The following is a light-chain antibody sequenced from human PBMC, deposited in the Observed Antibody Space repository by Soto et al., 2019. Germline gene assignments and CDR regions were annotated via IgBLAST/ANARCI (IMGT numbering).Light chain of an antibody. CDR3: QQYNNWPPGVT. V-gene: IGKV3-15*01. Sequence: EIVMTQSPATLSVSPGERATLSCRASQSVSSNLAWYQQKPGQAPRLLIYGASTRATGIPARFSGSGSGTEFTLNIRSLQSEDFAVYYCQQYNNWPPGVTFGPGTKVDIK. CDR1: QSVSSN. J-gene: IGKJ3*01. CDR2: GAS.